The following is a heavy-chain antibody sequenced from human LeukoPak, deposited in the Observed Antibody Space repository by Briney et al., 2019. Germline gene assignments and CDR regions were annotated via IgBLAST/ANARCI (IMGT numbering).Heavy chain of an antibody. CDR3: ARDMYTRNPFDY. J-gene: IGHJ4*02. D-gene: IGHD5/OR15-5a*01. Sequence: GGSLRLSCAESGFTVSSNYMSGVRQAPGKGLERVSVIYSGGSTYYADSVRGRFTISRDNSKNTLHLQMNSLRAEDTAVYYCARDMYTRNPFDYWGQGTLVTVSS. V-gene: IGHV3-66*01. CDR2: IYSGGST. CDR1: GFTVSSNY.